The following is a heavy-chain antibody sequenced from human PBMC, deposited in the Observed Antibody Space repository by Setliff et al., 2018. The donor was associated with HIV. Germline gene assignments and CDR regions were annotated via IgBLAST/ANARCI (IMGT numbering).Heavy chain of an antibody. V-gene: IGHV4-59*11. CDR2: INHSGST. CDR3: ARRGYYDSSGFDY. J-gene: IGHJ4*02. D-gene: IGHD3-22*01. CDR1: NGSINSHF. Sequence: SETLSLTCTVSNGSINSHFWSWIRQSPGKGLEWIGEINHSGSTNYNPSLKSRVTISVDTSKKQFSLKLSSVTDADTAVYYCARRGYYDSSGFDYWGQGIPVTVSS.